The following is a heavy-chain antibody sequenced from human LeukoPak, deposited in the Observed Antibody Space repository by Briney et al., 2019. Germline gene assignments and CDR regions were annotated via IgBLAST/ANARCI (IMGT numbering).Heavy chain of an antibody. D-gene: IGHD4-17*01. CDR1: GRSLCRGDYY. Sequence: SHTLSLTCTVSGRSLCRGDYYWGWIRQPPGRGLERIRYIYYSQNTYYKLPLKSRVTISVDTSKNQFSLQLRSVTAADTAVYYCARGDYGDYVPDWYFDLWGGGTMVTVSS. CDR3: ARGDYGDYVPDWYFDL. V-gene: IGHV4-30-4*01. CDR2: IYYSQNT. J-gene: IGHJ2*01.